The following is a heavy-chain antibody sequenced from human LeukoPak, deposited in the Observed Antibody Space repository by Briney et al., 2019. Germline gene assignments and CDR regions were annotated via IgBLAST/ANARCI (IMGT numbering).Heavy chain of an antibody. Sequence: GESLKISCKGSGYSFTNYWIGWVRQMPGKGLEWMGIIYPGDSDTRYSPPFRGQVTISADKSISTAYLQWSSLKASDTAMYYCARLCAMVHSLPRQGFDPWGQGTLVTVSS. CDR2: IYPGDSDT. V-gene: IGHV5-51*01. CDR1: GYSFTNYW. J-gene: IGHJ5*02. D-gene: IGHD2-8*01. CDR3: ARLCAMVHSLPRQGFDP.